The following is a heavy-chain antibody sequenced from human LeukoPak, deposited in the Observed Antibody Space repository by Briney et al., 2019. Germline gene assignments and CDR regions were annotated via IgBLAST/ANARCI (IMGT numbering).Heavy chain of an antibody. V-gene: IGHV1-18*01. CDR1: GYTFTSYG. J-gene: IGHJ3*02. CDR2: ISAYNGNT. D-gene: IGHD2-15*01. CDR3: ARDRLVVVAATPVDAFDI. Sequence: ASVKVSCKASGYTFTSYGISWVRQAPGQGLGWMGWISAYNGNTNYAQKLQGRVTMTTDTSTSTAYMELRSLRSDDTAVYYCARDRLVVVAATPVDAFDIWGQGTMVTVSS.